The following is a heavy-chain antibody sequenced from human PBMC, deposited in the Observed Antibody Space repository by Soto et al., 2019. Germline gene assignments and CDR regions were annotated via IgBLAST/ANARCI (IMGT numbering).Heavy chain of an antibody. D-gene: IGHD3-3*01. CDR1: HYNFARYG. CDR2: ISTYNSNT. CDR3: ARDPHEFWTSYWFDP. V-gene: IGHV1-18*01. Sequence: GASVKVSCKASHYNFARYGISWVRQAPGQGLEWMGWISTYNSNTKYAQKFQGRVTMTTDTPTSTVYMNLRSLTSDDTAVYYCARDPHEFWTSYWFDPWGQGTPVTVSS. J-gene: IGHJ5*02.